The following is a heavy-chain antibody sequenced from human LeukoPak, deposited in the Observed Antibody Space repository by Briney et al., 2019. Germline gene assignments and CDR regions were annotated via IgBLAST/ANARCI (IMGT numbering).Heavy chain of an antibody. J-gene: IGHJ4*02. CDR2: FYHTGST. CDR3: ARVWEPKGTGTYYFDY. D-gene: IGHD1-26*01. CDR1: GVSISSSSYY. V-gene: IGHV4-39*02. Sequence: SETLSLTCTVSGVSISSSSYYWAWIRPAPGQGLEWLGKFYHTGSTYYNPSLTSRVTIFVDTSKNHYSLKLTSVTAADTAVYYCARVWEPKGTGTYYFDYWGQGALVTVSS.